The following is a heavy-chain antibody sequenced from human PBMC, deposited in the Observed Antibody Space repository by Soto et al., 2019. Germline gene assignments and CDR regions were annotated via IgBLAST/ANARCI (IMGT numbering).Heavy chain of an antibody. V-gene: IGHV3-30*18. CDR1: GFTFSSYG. J-gene: IGHJ4*02. CDR3: AKEAITGTTTYFDY. Sequence: QAGGSLRLSCAASGFTFSSYGMHWVRQAPGKGLEWVAVISYDGSNKYYADSVKGRFTISRDNSKNTLYLQMNSLRAEDTAVYYCAKEAITGTTTYFDYWGQGTLVTVSS. D-gene: IGHD1-7*01. CDR2: ISYDGSNK.